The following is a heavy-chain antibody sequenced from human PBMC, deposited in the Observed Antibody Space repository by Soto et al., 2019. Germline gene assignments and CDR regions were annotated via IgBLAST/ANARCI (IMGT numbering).Heavy chain of an antibody. Sequence: QVQLVQSGAEVKKPGASVKVSCKASGYTFTSYDINWGRQGTGQGLEWMGWLNPNIGNTGYAQKFQGRVAMTRNTSLSTAYMERSSLRSEDTAVYYCASEMTTRGVDVWGQGTTVTVSS. D-gene: IGHD1-1*01. CDR3: ASEMTTRGVDV. CDR1: GYTFTSYD. CDR2: LNPNIGNT. J-gene: IGHJ6*02. V-gene: IGHV1-8*01.